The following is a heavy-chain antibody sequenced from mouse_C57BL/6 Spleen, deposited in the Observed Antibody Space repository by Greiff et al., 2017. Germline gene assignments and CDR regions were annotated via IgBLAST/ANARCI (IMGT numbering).Heavy chain of an antibody. V-gene: IGHV1-50*01. J-gene: IGHJ2*01. CDR2: IDPSDSYT. D-gene: IGHD2-4*01. CDR3: ARHDYDGGY. Sequence: QVQLQQPGAELVKPGASVKLSCKASGYTFTSYRMQWVKQRPGQGLEWIGEIDPSDSYTNYNQKFKGKATLTVDTSSSTAYMQLSSLTSEDSAVYYCARHDYDGGYWGQGTTLTVSS. CDR1: GYTFTSYR.